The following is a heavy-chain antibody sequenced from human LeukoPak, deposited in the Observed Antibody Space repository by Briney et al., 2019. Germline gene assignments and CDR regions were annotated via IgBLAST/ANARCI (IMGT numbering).Heavy chain of an antibody. CDR1: GGSISSGGYY. D-gene: IGHD3-10*01. CDR3: ARDAGVERYYYGSGSYRLDY. J-gene: IGHJ4*02. Sequence: SETLSLTCTVSGGSISSGGYYWSWLRQPPGKGLEWFGYIYHSGSTYYNPSLKSRVTISVDRSKNQFSLKLSSVTAADTAVYYCARDAGVERYYYGSGSYRLDYWGQGTLVTVSS. CDR2: IYHSGST. V-gene: IGHV4-30-2*01.